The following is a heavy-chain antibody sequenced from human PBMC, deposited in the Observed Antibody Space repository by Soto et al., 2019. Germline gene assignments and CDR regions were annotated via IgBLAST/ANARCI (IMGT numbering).Heavy chain of an antibody. D-gene: IGHD1-26*01. CDR1: GFTISSYA. J-gene: IGHJ4*02. CDR2: LSGSGGST. CDR3: AKDFWELSFDY. V-gene: IGHV3-23*01. Sequence: EVQLLESGGGLVQPGGSLRLSCAASGFTISSYAMSWVRQAPGKGLEWVSALSGSGGSTYYGDSVKGRFTISRDNSKNRLYLQMNSLRVEDTALYYCAKDFWELSFDYWGQGTLVTVSS.